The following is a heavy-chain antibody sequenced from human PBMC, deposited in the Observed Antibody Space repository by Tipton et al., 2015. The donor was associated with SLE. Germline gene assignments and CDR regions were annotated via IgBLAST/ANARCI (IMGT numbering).Heavy chain of an antibody. CDR2: IYYNGHT. Sequence: GLVKPSETLSLTCTVSGDSITSYYWNWIRQPPGKGLEWIGYIYYNGHTNYSPSLKSRVTISVDTSKNQFSLKLSSVTAADTAVYYCARDRVYSSSYYMDVWGKGTTVTVSS. CDR1: GDSITSYY. J-gene: IGHJ6*03. D-gene: IGHD6-13*01. V-gene: IGHV4-59*01. CDR3: ARDRVYSSSYYMDV.